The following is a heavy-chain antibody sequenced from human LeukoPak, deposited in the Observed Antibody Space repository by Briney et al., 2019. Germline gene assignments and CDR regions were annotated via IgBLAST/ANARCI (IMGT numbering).Heavy chain of an antibody. J-gene: IGHJ3*02. D-gene: IGHD3-16*02. V-gene: IGHV3-23*01. Sequence: PGGSLRLSCASSGFTFSSYAMSWVRQAPGKGLEWVSAISGSGGSTYYADSVKGRFTISRDNSKNTLYLQMNGLRAEDTAVYYCAKGRVWGSYPPNDAFDIWGQGTMVTVSS. CDR1: GFTFSSYA. CDR3: AKGRVWGSYPPNDAFDI. CDR2: ISGSGGST.